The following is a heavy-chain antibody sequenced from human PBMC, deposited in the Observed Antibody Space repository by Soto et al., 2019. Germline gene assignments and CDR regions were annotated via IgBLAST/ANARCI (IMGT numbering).Heavy chain of an antibody. Sequence: QVQLVQAGAEVKKPGASVKVSCKASGYPFTSYGLSWVRQSPGQGLEWMGWISAYNGDTDYAENLQDRVTMTTDTSTTTDYMELRSLRSDDTAVYYCARDHSTQWDVRPPDHWGQGTLVTVSS. CDR3: ARDHSTQWDVRPPDH. D-gene: IGHD1-26*01. J-gene: IGHJ4*02. CDR2: ISAYNGDT. CDR1: GYPFTSYG. V-gene: IGHV1-18*04.